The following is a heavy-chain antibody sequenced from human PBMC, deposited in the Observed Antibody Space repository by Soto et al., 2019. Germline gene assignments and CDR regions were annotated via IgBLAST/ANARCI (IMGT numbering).Heavy chain of an antibody. D-gene: IGHD6-19*01. V-gene: IGHV3-21*01. CDR2: ISSSSSYI. CDR1: GFTFSHYA. CDR3: ARDNGRYSSGWFGWFDP. J-gene: IGHJ5*02. Sequence: GGSLRLSCAASGFTFSHYAMHWVRQAPGKGLEWVSSISSSSSYIYYADSVKGRFTISRDNAKNPMYLQMNSLRAEDTAAYYCARDNGRYSSGWFGWFDPWGQGT.